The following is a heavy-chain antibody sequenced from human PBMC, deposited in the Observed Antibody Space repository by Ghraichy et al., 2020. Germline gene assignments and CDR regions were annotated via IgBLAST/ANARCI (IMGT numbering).Heavy chain of an antibody. CDR3: AKDRKYSGSSDY. CDR2: ISGSGGST. J-gene: IGHJ4*02. CDR1: GFTFSSYA. Sequence: LSLTCAASGFTFSSYAMSWVRQAPGKGLEWVSAISGSGGSTYYADSVKGRFTISRDNSKNTLYLQMNSLRAEDTAVYYCAKDRKYSGSSDYWGQGTLVTVSS. V-gene: IGHV3-23*01. D-gene: IGHD1-26*01.